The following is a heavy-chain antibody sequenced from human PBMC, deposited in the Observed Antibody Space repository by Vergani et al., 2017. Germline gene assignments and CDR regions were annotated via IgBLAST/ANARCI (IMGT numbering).Heavy chain of an antibody. V-gene: IGHV3-23*01. CDR2: ISGSGGST. Sequence: EVQLLESGGGLVQPGGSLRLSCAASGFTFSSYAMSWVRQAPGKGLEWVSAISGSGGSTYYADSVKGRFTISRDNSKNTLYLQMNSLRAEDTAVYYCKKDMYGGSQYGGNPRFTYFDYWGQGTLVTVSS. CDR3: KKDMYGGSQYGGNPRFTYFDY. CDR1: GFTFSSYA. D-gene: IGHD4-23*01. J-gene: IGHJ4*02.